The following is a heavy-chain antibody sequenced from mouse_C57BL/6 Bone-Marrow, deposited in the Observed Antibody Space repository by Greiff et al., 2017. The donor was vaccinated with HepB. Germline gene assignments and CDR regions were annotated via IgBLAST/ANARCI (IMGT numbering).Heavy chain of an antibody. CDR3: ARLRRAYDGYYFDY. D-gene: IGHD2-3*01. J-gene: IGHJ2*01. Sequence: QVQLQQSGPELVKPGASVKLSCKASGYTFTSYWMHWVKQRPIQGLEWIGNIDPSDSETHYNQKFKDKATLTVDKSSSTAYMQLSSLTSEDSAVYYCARLRRAYDGYYFDYWGQGTTLTVSS. CDR2: IDPSDSET. V-gene: IGHV1-52*01. CDR1: GYTFTSYW.